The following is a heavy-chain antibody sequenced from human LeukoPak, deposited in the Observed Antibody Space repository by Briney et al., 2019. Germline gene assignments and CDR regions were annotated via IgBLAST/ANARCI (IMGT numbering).Heavy chain of an antibody. Sequence: SETLSLTCTVSGGSISSDYWSWIRQPPGKGLEWIGHIYYSGSTSYNPSLKSRVTISIDTSRNQFSLRVSSVTAADTAVYYCARMGGYYYDSSGYPLDYWGQGTLVTVSS. CDR2: IYYSGST. CDR1: GGSISSDY. J-gene: IGHJ4*02. CDR3: ARMGGYYYDSSGYPLDY. D-gene: IGHD3-22*01. V-gene: IGHV4-59*01.